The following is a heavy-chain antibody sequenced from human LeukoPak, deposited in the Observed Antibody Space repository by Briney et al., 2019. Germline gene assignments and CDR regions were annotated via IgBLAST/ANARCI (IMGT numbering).Heavy chain of an antibody. J-gene: IGHJ4*02. CDR3: AREEILDY. CDR1: GFTFSDYS. CDR2: ISRRSNTI. D-gene: IGHD1-26*01. V-gene: IGHV3-48*02. Sequence: GGSLRLSCAASGFTFSDYSMNWVRQAPGKGLEWVSYISRRSNTIYYADSVKGRFTISRDNAENSLALQMNSLRDEDTAVYYCAREEILDYWGQGTLVTVSS.